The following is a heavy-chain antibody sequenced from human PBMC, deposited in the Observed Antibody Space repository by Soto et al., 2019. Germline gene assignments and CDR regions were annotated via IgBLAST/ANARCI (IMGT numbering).Heavy chain of an antibody. D-gene: IGHD3-3*01. J-gene: IGHJ2*01. CDR2: INHCGST. Sequence: QVQLQQWGAGLLKPSETLSLTCAVYGGSFSGYYWSWIRQPPGKGLEWIGEINHCGSTNYNPSLKSRVTISVDTSKNQFSLKLSSVTAADTAVYYCASFTAFTTSTPPPTDWYFDLWGRGTLVTVSS. V-gene: IGHV4-34*01. CDR1: GGSFSGYY. CDR3: ASFTAFTTSTPPPTDWYFDL.